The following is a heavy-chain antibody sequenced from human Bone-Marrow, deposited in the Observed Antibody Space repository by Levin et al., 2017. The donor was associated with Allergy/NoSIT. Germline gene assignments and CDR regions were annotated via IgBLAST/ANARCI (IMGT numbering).Heavy chain of an antibody. V-gene: IGHV3-9*01. J-gene: IGHJ6*02. CDR1: GFRFDAYA. CDR3: AREIGNSGDNYYYGLDV. D-gene: IGHD7-27*01. Sequence: SLKISCAASGFRFDAYAMLWVRQVPGKGLEWVSYISLNSASITYADSVNGRFTISRDNSKNSLYLQMDSLRPEDTALYYCAREIGNSGDNYYYGLDVWGQGTTVTVSS. CDR2: ISLNSASI.